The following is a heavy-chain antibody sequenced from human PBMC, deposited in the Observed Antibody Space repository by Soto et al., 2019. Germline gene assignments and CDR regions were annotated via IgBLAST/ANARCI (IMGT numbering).Heavy chain of an antibody. CDR2: IWYDGSNK. V-gene: IGHV3-33*01. Sequence: GSLRLSCAASGFIFNRYGMHWVRQVPGKGLEWVADIWYDGSNKNYADSVKGRFTISRDNSKNTLSLQMNSLRAEDTAVYYCARGPGRPPLRNSGMDVWGQGPTVTVYS. J-gene: IGHJ6*02. CDR1: GFIFNRYG. CDR3: ARGPGRPPLRNSGMDV.